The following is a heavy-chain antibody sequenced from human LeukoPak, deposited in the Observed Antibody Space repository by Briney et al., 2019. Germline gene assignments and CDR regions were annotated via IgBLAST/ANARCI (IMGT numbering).Heavy chain of an antibody. Sequence: SETLSLTCAVYGGSFSGYYWSWIRQPPGKGLEWIGEVNHSGSTNYSPSLKSRVTMSVDTSKNQFSLNLSSVTAADTAVYFCARQAYYSPSGSWTGFDFWGQGTLASASS. J-gene: IGHJ4*02. CDR1: GGSFSGYY. CDR2: VNHSGST. V-gene: IGHV4-34*01. D-gene: IGHD3-10*01. CDR3: ARQAYYSPSGSWTGFDF.